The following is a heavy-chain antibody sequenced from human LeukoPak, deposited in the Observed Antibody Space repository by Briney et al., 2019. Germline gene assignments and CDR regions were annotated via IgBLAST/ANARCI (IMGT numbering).Heavy chain of an antibody. Sequence: ASVKVSCKASGYTFTGYYMHWVRQAPGQGLEWMGWINPNSGGTNYAQKFQGRVTMTRDTSISTAYMELSRLRSDDTAVYYCARGFKIRRGIAAAGPMSYKGAQFDYWGQGTLVTVSS. D-gene: IGHD6-13*01. CDR3: ARGFKIRRGIAAAGPMSYKGAQFDY. CDR1: GYTFTGYY. J-gene: IGHJ4*02. CDR2: INPNSGGT. V-gene: IGHV1-2*02.